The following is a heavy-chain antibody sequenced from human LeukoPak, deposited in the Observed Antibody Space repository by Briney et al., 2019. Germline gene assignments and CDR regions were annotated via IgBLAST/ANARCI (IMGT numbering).Heavy chain of an antibody. CDR3: ARDGGYCSSTSCYSYFDY. J-gene: IGHJ4*02. CDR2: INWNGGST. Sequence: PGGSLRLSCAASGFTFDDYGMSWVRQAPGKGLEWVSGINWNGGSTGYADSVKGRFTISRDNAKNSLYLQMNSLRAEDTALYYCARDGGYCSSTSCYSYFDYWGQGTLVTVSS. CDR1: GFTFDDYG. D-gene: IGHD2-2*01. V-gene: IGHV3-20*04.